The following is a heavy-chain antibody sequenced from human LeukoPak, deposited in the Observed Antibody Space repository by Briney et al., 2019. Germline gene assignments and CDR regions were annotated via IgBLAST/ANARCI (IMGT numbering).Heavy chain of an antibody. CDR2: ISGSGGST. D-gene: IGHD4-17*01. CDR1: GFTFSSYA. V-gene: IGHV3-23*01. J-gene: IGHJ6*02. CDR3: SVTTLNYYYYGMDV. Sequence: GGSLRLSCAASGFTFSSYAMSWVRQAPGKGLEWVSAISGSGGSTYYADSVKDRFTISRDDSKNTLYLQMNSLRAEDTAVYYCSVTTLNYYYYGMDVWGQGTTVTVSS.